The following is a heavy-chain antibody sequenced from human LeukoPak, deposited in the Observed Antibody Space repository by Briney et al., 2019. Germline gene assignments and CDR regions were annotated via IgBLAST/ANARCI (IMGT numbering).Heavy chain of an antibody. CDR2: IIPIFGTA. D-gene: IGHD2-2*02. V-gene: IGHV1-69*01. J-gene: IGHJ4*02. CDR3: AIPEAGYCSSTSCYNMGY. Sequence: SVKVSCKASGGTFSSYAISWVRQAPGQGLEWMGGIIPIFGTANYAQKFQGRVTITADESTSTAYMELSSLRSEDTAVYYCAIPEAGYCSSTSCYNMGYWGQGTLVTASS. CDR1: GGTFSSYA.